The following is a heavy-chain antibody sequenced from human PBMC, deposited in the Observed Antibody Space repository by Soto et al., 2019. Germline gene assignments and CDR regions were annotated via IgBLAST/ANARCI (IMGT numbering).Heavy chain of an antibody. Sequence: QITLMESGPTLVKPTQTLTLTCTFSGFSLSTGGVGVGWIRQPPGKALEWLALIYWDDDKRYSPSLRSRLTITKDTSKNQVVLTITNMDPVDTATYYCTHSRCAGDCLQSYSSHYYYGMDVWGQGTTVTVSS. D-gene: IGHD2-21*02. CDR1: GFSLSTGGVG. V-gene: IGHV2-5*02. J-gene: IGHJ6*02. CDR3: THSRCAGDCLQSYSSHYYYGMDV. CDR2: IYWDDDK.